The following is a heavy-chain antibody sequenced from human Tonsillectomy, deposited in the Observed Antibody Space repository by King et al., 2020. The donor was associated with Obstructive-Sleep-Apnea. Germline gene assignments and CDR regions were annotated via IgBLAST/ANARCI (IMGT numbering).Heavy chain of an antibody. CDR1: GVSVSSSSCS. CDR2: IYYSGRA. CDR3: AREGVAGTNCFDP. D-gene: IGHD2-15*01. Sequence: QLQESGPGLVKPSDTLSLTCTVSGVSVSSSSCSWGWIRQPPGKGLEWIGTIYYSGRAYYNPSLESRVNMSLDTSKKQFSLKLNSVTAADTAVYYCAREGVAGTNCFDPWGQGTLVTVSS. J-gene: IGHJ5*02. V-gene: IGHV4-39*07.